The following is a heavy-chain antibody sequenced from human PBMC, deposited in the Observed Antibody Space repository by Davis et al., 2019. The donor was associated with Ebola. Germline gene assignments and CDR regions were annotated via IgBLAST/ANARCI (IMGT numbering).Heavy chain of an antibody. Sequence: ASVKVSCKASGYSFTVNAIHWVRQAPGQGLEWMGWINAGTGNRHYSEKFQGRVTITRDRDATTVYMEVSSLTSEDTAVYYCARDSYRGGWYSGMDYWGQGTLVTVSS. J-gene: IGHJ4*02. CDR2: INAGTGNR. CDR1: GYSFTVNA. CDR3: ARDSYRGGWYSGMDY. D-gene: IGHD6-19*01. V-gene: IGHV1-3*01.